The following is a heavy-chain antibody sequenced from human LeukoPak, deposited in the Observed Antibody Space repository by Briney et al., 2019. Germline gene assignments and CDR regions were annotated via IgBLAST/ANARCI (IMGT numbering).Heavy chain of an antibody. V-gene: IGHV3-23*01. CDR1: GFTFSSYA. D-gene: IGHD6-19*01. CDR3: AKDGDKLYSSGWYSQEYFQH. Sequence: GGSLRLSCAASGFTFSSYAMSWVRQAPGKGLEWVSAISGSGGSTYYADSVEGRFTISRDNSKNTLYLQMNSLRAEDTAVYYCAKDGDKLYSSGWYSQEYFQHWGQGTLVTVSS. J-gene: IGHJ1*01. CDR2: ISGSGGST.